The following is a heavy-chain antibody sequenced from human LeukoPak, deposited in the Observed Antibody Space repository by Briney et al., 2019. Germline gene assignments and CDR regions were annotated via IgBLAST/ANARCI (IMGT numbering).Heavy chain of an antibody. CDR3: ARWGIAVAATYYGMDV. CDR1: GFSLSSYW. J-gene: IGHJ6*02. CDR2: IKQDGSEK. Sequence: GGSLRLSCAASGFSLSSYWMSWVRQAPGKGLEWVANIKQDGSEKKYVDSVKGRFTISRDNAKNSLYLQMNSLRAEDTAVYYCARWGIAVAATYYGMDVWGQGTTVTVSS. V-gene: IGHV3-7*04. D-gene: IGHD6-19*01.